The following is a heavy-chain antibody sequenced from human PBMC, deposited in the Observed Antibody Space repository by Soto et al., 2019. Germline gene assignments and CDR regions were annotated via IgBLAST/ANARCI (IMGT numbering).Heavy chain of an antibody. V-gene: IGHV3-9*01. D-gene: IGHD4-17*01. CDR1: GFTFDDYA. CDR2: ISWNSGSI. CDR3: AKSVEINDYGDLGTEYFQH. Sequence: GGSLRLSCAASGFTFDDYAMHWVRQAPGKGLEWVSGISWNSGSIGYADSVKGRFTISRDNAKNSLYLQMNSLRAEDTALYYCAKSVEINDYGDLGTEYFQHWGQGTLVTVSS. J-gene: IGHJ1*01.